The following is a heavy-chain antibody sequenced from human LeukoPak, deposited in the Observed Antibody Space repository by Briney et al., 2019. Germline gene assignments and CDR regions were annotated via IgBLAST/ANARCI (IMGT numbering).Heavy chain of an antibody. Sequence: GGSLRLSCAASGFTFSSYGMHWVRQAPGKGLEWVAFIRYDGSNKYYADSVKGRFTISRDNSKNTLYLQMNSLRAEDTAVYYCAKARRYCSSTSCYGPGDYWGQGTLVTVSS. CDR1: GFTFSSYG. V-gene: IGHV3-30*02. D-gene: IGHD2-2*01. CDR3: AKARRYCSSTSCYGPGDY. J-gene: IGHJ4*02. CDR2: IRYDGSNK.